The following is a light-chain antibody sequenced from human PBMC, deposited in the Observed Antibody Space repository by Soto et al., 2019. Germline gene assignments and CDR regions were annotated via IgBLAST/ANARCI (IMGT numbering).Light chain of an antibody. CDR1: SSDVGSYNL. V-gene: IGLV2-23*01. CDR3: CSYAGSSTSVV. J-gene: IGLJ2*01. CDR2: EGS. Sequence: QSALTQPASVSGSPGQSITISCTGTSSDVGSYNLVSWYQQHPGKAPKLMIDEGSKRPAGVTNRFSGSKSGNTASLTMSGLQAEDYADYYCCSYAGSSTSVVFGGGTKLTVL.